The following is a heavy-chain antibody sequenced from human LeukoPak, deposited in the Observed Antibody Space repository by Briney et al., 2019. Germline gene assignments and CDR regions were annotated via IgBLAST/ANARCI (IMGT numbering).Heavy chain of an antibody. J-gene: IGHJ3*02. CDR2: VYYSGTT. CDR1: GGSISLSYYY. CDR3: ARHEWGITNAFDI. V-gene: IGHV4-39*01. Sequence: SETLSLTCSVSGGSISLSYYYWGWIRQPPGKALEWIGSVYYSGTTYYNPSLKSRVTISVDTSKKQFSLKLRSVTAADTAVYYCARHEWGITNAFDIWGQGTMVTVSS. D-gene: IGHD1-14*01.